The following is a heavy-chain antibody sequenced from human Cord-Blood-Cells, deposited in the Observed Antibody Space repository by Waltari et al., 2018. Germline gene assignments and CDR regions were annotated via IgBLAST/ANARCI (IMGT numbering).Heavy chain of an antibody. V-gene: IGHV2-5*02. D-gene: IGHD6-6*01. Sequence: QITLKESGPTLVKPTQTLTLTCTFSGFSLSTSGVGVGWIRQPPGKALEWLALIYWDDDKRYSPSLKSRLTITKDTSKNQVVLTMTNMDPVDTATYYCAHGTRFEYSSSTWFDPWGQGTLVTVSS. CDR3: AHGTRFEYSSSTWFDP. CDR1: GFSLSTSGVG. CDR2: IYWDDDK. J-gene: IGHJ5*02.